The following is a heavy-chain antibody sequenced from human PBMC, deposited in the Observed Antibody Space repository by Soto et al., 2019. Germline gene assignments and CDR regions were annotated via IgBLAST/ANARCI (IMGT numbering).Heavy chain of an antibody. V-gene: IGHV3-15*07. Sequence: GGSLRLSCAASGFTFSNAWMNWVRQAPGKGLEWVGRIKSKTVGGTTDYAAPVKGTFTISRDDSKNTRYLQMNSLKTEDAAVSYSTALYMIVVVITMGNAFDIWGQGTMVTVSS. CDR3: TALYMIVVVITMGNAFDI. CDR2: IKSKTVGGTT. J-gene: IGHJ3*02. CDR1: GFTFSNAW. D-gene: IGHD3-22*01.